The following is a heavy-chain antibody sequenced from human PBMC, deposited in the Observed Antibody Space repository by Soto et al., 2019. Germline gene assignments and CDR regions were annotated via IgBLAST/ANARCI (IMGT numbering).Heavy chain of an antibody. V-gene: IGHV1-69*13. CDR2: IIPIFGTA. CDR3: ARDHEPYYDSSGYLASSGQ. J-gene: IGHJ4*02. CDR1: GGTFSSYA. D-gene: IGHD3-22*01. Sequence: GASVKVSCKASGGTFSSYAISWVRQAPGQGLEWMGGIIPIFGTANYAQKFQGRVTITADESTSTAYMELSSLRSEDTAVYYCARDHEPYYDSSGYLASSGQWGQGTLVTVSS.